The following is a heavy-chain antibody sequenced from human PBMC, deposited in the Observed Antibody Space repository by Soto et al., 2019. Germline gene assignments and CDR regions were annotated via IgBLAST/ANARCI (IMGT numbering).Heavy chain of an antibody. CDR2: ISAYKGNT. J-gene: IGHJ4*02. D-gene: IGHD2-8*01. V-gene: IGHV1-18*04. CDR3: ERAPRDIVLMVYAI. Sequence: QVQLVQSGAEVKKPGASVKVSCKASGYTFTSYGISWVRQAPGQGLEWMGWISAYKGNTNYAQKLQGRVTMTTDTSTSTAYMELRSLRSDDTAVYYCERAPRDIVLMVYAIWGQGTLVTVSS. CDR1: GYTFTSYG.